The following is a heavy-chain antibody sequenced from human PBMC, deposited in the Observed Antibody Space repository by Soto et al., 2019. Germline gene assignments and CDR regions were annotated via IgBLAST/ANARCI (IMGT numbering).Heavy chain of an antibody. J-gene: IGHJ6*02. CDR1: GFTFSSYS. V-gene: IGHV3-21*01. D-gene: IGHD3-10*01. Sequence: PGGSLRLSCAASGFTFSSYSMNWVRQAPGKGLEWVSSISSSSSYIYYADSVKGRFTISRDNAKNSLYLQMNSLRAEDTAVYYCARVNYGSGYYYGMDVWGQGTTVTVSS. CDR2: ISSSSSYI. CDR3: ARVNYGSGYYYGMDV.